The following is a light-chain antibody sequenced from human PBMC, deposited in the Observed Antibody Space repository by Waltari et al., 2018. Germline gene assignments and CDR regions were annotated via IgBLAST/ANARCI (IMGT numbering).Light chain of an antibody. V-gene: IGKV1-39*01. CDR2: AAS. CDR3: QQSYSTSWT. Sequence: IQMTQSPPSPSASVGDRVTITCRAGQNIGSFLNWYQQRPGKAPNLLIFAASSLQSGVPSRFSGGGSGTDFTLTISSLQPEDFATYYCQQSYSTSWTFGQGTKVEIK. CDR1: QNIGSF. J-gene: IGKJ1*01.